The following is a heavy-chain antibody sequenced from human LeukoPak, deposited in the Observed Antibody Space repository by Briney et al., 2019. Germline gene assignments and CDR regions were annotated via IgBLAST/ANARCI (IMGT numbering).Heavy chain of an antibody. J-gene: IGHJ4*02. V-gene: IGHV1-2*02. Sequence: ALVKVSCKASGYTFTGYYIHWVRQAPGQGLEWMGWINPNSGGTNYAQKFQGRVTMTTDTSITTAYMELSRLISDDTAVYFCAREGSSSWSFDYWGQGTLVTVSS. D-gene: IGHD6-13*01. CDR1: GYTFTGYY. CDR3: AREGSSSWSFDY. CDR2: INPNSGGT.